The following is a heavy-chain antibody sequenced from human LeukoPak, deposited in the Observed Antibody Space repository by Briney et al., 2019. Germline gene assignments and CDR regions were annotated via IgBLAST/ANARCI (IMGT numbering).Heavy chain of an antibody. D-gene: IGHD3-10*01. CDR3: VRHPPRGYYGSADTFDI. CDR1: GGSTSSYY. V-gene: IGHV4-59*08. CDR2: IYYSGST. J-gene: IGHJ3*02. Sequence: PSETLSLTCSASGGSTSSYYWSWIRQPPGKGLEWIGYIYYSGSTNYNPSLKSRVTMSIDTSKNQFSLNLTSVTAADTAVYYCVRHPPRGYYGSADTFDIWGQGTMVTVSS.